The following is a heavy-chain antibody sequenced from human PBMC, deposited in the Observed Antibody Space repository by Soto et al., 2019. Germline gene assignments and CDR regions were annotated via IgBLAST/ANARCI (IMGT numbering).Heavy chain of an antibody. Sequence: SETLSLTCAVYGGSFSGYYWSWIRQPPGKGLEWIGEINHSGSTNYNPSLKSRVTISVDTSKNQFSLKLSSVTAADTAVYYCARAPRKGVVVIAIPYFDYWGQGTLVTVSS. V-gene: IGHV4-34*01. J-gene: IGHJ4*02. D-gene: IGHD2-21*01. CDR1: GGSFSGYY. CDR2: INHSGST. CDR3: ARAPRKGVVVIAIPYFDY.